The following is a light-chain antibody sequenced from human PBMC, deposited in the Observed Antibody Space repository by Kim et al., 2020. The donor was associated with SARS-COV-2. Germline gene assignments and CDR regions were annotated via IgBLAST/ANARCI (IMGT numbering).Light chain of an antibody. V-gene: IGKV3D-15*01. CDR1: QTITPN. CDR3: QQYHNWPPYT. J-gene: IGKJ2*01. CDR2: AAS. Sequence: VAPGETVTLSCRASQTITPNLAWYQQIPGRAPRLLIYAASTRTTDIPARFRGSGSGTEFTLTISSLQSEDFAVYYCQQYHNWPPYTFGQGTKLEI.